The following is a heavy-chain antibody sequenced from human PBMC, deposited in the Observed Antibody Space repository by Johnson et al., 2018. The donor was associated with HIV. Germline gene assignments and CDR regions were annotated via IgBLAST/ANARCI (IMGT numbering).Heavy chain of an antibody. CDR1: GFTVSSNY. CDR2: IYSGGST. Sequence: VQLVESGGGLVQPGGSLRLSCAASGFTVSSNYMSWVRQAPGKGLEWVSVIYSGGSTYYADSVKGRFTISRDNSKNTLYLQMNSLRAEDTAVYYCAKGTQYSSSWRIDAFDIWGQGTMVTVSS. CDR3: AKGTQYSSSWRIDAFDI. J-gene: IGHJ3*02. V-gene: IGHV3-66*01. D-gene: IGHD6-13*01.